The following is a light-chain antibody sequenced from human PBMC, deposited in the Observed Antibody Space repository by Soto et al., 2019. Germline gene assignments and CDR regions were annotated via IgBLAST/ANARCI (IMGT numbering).Light chain of an antibody. CDR3: QQRSNWPIT. CDR2: DAS. CDR1: QSVSSY. J-gene: IGKJ5*01. V-gene: IGKV3-11*01. Sequence: LTQSPPTLSASPAARGALXWRARQSVSSYLAWYQQKPGQAPRLLIYDASNRATGIPARFSGSGSGTDFTLTISSLEPEDFAVYYCQQRSNWPITFGQGTRLEI.